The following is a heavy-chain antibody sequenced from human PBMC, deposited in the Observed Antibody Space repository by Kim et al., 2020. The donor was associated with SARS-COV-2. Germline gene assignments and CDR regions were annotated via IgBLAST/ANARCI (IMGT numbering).Heavy chain of an antibody. Sequence: SETLSLTCTVSGGSVTTGNHLWSWIRLPPGKELEWIGYIYHNGNTNYNPSLKSRVATSLDPSKNQFSLKLSSVTAADTAIYFCARLIGGADGSSGYYNFYSGGQGTLVTVSS. J-gene: IGHJ4*02. CDR2: IYHNGNT. CDR1: GGSVTTGNHL. V-gene: IGHV4-61*01. CDR3: ARLIGGADGSSGYYNFYS. D-gene: IGHD3-22*01.